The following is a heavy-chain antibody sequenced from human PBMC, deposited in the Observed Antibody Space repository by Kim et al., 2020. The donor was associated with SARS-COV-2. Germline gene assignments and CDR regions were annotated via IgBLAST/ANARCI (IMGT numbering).Heavy chain of an antibody. CDR3: ARDKSGRTTLNY. Sequence: KEAYVKGRFTSSKDKSKNTLYLQMNRLRAEDTAVYYCARDKSGRTTLNYWGQGTLVTVSS. J-gene: IGHJ4*02. V-gene: IGHV3-30*03. D-gene: IGHD2-15*01.